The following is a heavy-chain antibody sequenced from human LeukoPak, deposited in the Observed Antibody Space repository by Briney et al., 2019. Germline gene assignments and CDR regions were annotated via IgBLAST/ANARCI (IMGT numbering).Heavy chain of an antibody. CDR2: ISYDGSNK. Sequence: PGGSLRLSCAASGFTFSSYGMHWVRQAPGKGLEWVAVISYDGSNKYYADSVKGRFTISRDNSKNTLYLQMNSLRAEDTAVYYCAKAPEGGEVIGFDYWGQGTLVAVSS. D-gene: IGHD3-16*02. CDR1: GFTFSSYG. V-gene: IGHV3-30*18. CDR3: AKAPEGGEVIGFDY. J-gene: IGHJ4*02.